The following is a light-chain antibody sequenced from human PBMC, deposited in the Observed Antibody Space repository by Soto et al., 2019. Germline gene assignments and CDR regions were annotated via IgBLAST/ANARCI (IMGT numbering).Light chain of an antibody. V-gene: IGKV1-5*03. CDR1: QTISSW. CDR3: QNYNSYSEA. J-gene: IGKJ1*01. Sequence: DIQMTQSPSTLSGSVGDRVTITCRASQTISSWLAWYQQKPGKAPKLLIYKESTLKSGVPSRLSGSGSGTEFTLTISSLQPDDFATYYCQNYNSYSEACGQGTKVDI. CDR2: KES.